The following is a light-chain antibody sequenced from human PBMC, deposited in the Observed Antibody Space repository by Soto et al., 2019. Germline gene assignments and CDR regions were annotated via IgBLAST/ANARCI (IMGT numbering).Light chain of an antibody. V-gene: IGKV2-30*02. Sequence: DVVMTQSPLSLPVTLVQPASISCRSSQXLVHSDGIAYFSWFQKRXGRYPRXXIYKVSNRDSGVPDRFSGSGAGTDFKLKISRVEAEDVGVYDCMQGTHWTITFGQGTRLEIK. CDR3: MQGTHWTIT. CDR1: QXLVHSDGIAY. CDR2: KVS. J-gene: IGKJ5*01.